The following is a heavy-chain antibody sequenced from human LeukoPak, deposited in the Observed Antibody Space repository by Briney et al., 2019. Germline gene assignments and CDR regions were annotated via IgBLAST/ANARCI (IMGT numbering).Heavy chain of an antibody. CDR1: GGSISSYY. V-gene: IGHV4-59*01. Sequence: PSETLSLTCTVSGGSISSYYWSWIRQPPGKGLEWIGYIYYSGSTNYNPSLKSRVTISVDTSKNQFSLKLSSVTAADTAVYYCARGQLWSAWDQGTLVTVSS. CDR2: IYYSGST. CDR3: ARGQLWSA. J-gene: IGHJ4*02. D-gene: IGHD5-18*01.